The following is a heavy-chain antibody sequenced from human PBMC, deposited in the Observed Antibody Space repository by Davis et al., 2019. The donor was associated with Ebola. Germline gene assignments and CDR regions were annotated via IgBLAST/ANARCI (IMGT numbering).Heavy chain of an antibody. V-gene: IGHV3-23*01. CDR1: GFTFSSYA. CDR3: AREGRIAAAGTGNY. D-gene: IGHD6-13*01. Sequence: PGGSLRLSCAASGFTFSSYAMSWVRQAPGKGLEWVSAISGSGGSTYYADSVKGRFTISRDSTKNVVYLQMNSLRAEDTAVYFCAREGRIAAAGTGNYWGQGTLVTVSS. J-gene: IGHJ4*02. CDR2: ISGSGGST.